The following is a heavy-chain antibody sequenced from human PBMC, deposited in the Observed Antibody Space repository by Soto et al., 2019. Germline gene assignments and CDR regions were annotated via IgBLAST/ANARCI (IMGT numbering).Heavy chain of an antibody. D-gene: IGHD3-3*01. CDR1: GGSISSYY. Sequence: PSETLSLTCTVSGGSISSYYWSWIRQPPGKGLEWIGYIYYSGSTNYNPSLKSRVTISVDTSKNQFSLKLSSVTAADTAVYYCARDLRFLDQGWFDPWGQGXLVTVYS. CDR3: ARDLRFLDQGWFDP. V-gene: IGHV4-59*01. CDR2: IYYSGST. J-gene: IGHJ5*02.